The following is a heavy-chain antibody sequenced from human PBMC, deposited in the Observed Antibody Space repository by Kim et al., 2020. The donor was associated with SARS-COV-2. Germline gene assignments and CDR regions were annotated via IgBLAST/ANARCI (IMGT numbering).Heavy chain of an antibody. Sequence: GGSLRLSCVASGFTVSTNNMNWVRQAPGKGLEWVSLIYSAGSTYYADSVTGRFTISRDNSKNTLYLQMNSLRAEDTAMYYCAREGAVAGHIDYWGQRTLVTVST. CDR3: AREGAVAGHIDY. J-gene: IGHJ4*02. V-gene: IGHV3-53*01. CDR2: IYSAGST. CDR1: GFTVSTNN. D-gene: IGHD6-19*01.